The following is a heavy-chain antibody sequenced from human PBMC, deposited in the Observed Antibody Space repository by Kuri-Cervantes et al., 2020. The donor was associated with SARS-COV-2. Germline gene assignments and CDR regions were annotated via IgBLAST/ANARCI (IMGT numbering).Heavy chain of an antibody. V-gene: IGHV4-59*01. CDR2: IYYSGTT. CDR3: ARSTRWSGPLDY. Sequence: SETLSLTCTVSGGSISSYYWSWIRLPPGKGLEWIGYIYYSGTTNYNPSLKSRVTISVDTSKSHFSLKVNSVTAADTAVYYCARSTRWSGPLDYWGQGTLVTVSS. CDR1: GGSISSYY. D-gene: IGHD3-3*01. J-gene: IGHJ4*02.